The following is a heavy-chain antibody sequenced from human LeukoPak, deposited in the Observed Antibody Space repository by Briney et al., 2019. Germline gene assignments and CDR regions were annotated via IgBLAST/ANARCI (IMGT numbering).Heavy chain of an antibody. CDR2: IYSSGST. Sequence: PSETLSLTCTVSGGSISSYYWSWIRQPPGKGLEWIGYIYSSGSTSCNPSFKSRVTVSVDTSKNQFSLKLSSVTAADTAVYYCARASSSAWYADYWGQGTLVTVSS. D-gene: IGHD6-19*01. V-gene: IGHV4-4*08. CDR3: ARASSSAWYADY. CDR1: GGSISSYY. J-gene: IGHJ4*02.